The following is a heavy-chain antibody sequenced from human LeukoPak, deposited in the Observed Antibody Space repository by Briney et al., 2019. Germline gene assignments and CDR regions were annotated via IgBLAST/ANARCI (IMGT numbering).Heavy chain of an antibody. D-gene: IGHD3-22*01. CDR1: GGTFSNYA. CDR3: ARGGEANYYDTSGYYLYYY. V-gene: IGHV1-69*05. J-gene: IGHJ4*02. CDR2: IIPIFGTT. Sequence: GASVKVSCKASGGTFSNYAISWVRQAPGQGLEWMGRIIPIFGTTNYAREFQGRVTITTDESTSTAYMELSSLRSEDTAVYYCARGGEANYYDTSGYYLYYYWGQGTLVTVSS.